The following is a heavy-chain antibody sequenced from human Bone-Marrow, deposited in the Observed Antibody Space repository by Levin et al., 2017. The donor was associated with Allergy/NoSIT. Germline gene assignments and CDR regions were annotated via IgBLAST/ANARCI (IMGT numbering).Heavy chain of an antibody. J-gene: IGHJ4*02. V-gene: IGHV3-43D*04. Sequence: PGGSLRLSCAASGFTFDDYAMHWVRQVPGKGLEWVSFISWDGASAYYADSVKGRFSVSRDNHKTSLHLQMNNLRIEDTAVYYCAKDRDSSASLDHWGQGTLVTVSS. D-gene: IGHD6-6*01. CDR3: AKDRDSSASLDH. CDR1: GFTFDDYA. CDR2: ISWDGASA.